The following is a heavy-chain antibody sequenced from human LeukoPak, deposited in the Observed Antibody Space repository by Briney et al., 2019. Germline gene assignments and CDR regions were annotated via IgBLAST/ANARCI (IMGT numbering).Heavy chain of an antibody. CDR3: ARQDCSGGSCYLDY. J-gene: IGHJ4*02. CDR1: GFTFSNYA. CDR2: ISFHGSDK. D-gene: IGHD2-15*01. V-gene: IGHV3-30*04. Sequence: GMSLRLSCAASGFTFSNYAMHWLRQAPGKGLEWVSVISFHGSDKFYADSVKGRLTISRDSSQNTLFVQMNSLRAEDTAVYYCARQDCSGGSCYLDYWGQGILVTVSS.